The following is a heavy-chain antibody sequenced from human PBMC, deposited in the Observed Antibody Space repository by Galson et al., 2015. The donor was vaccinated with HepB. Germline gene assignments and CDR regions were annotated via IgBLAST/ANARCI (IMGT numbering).Heavy chain of an antibody. J-gene: IGHJ4*02. CDR2: ISGSGSST. V-gene: IGHV3-23*01. CDR1: GFTFSSHV. CDR3: AKDRYTNIPYSFDY. Sequence: SLRLSCAASGFTFSSHVMNWVRQAPGRGLEWVSGISGSGSSTYYAASVKGRFTISRDNSKNTLYLQMNSLRAEDTALYYCAKDRYTNIPYSFDYWGQGILVTVSS. D-gene: IGHD4-11*01.